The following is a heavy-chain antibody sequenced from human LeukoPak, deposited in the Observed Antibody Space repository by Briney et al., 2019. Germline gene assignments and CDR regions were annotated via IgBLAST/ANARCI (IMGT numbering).Heavy chain of an antibody. V-gene: IGHV3-23*01. D-gene: IGHD3-22*01. Sequence: GGSLRLSCAASGFTFSSYAMSWVRQAPGKGLEWVSAISGGGGSTYYADSVKGRFTISRDNSKNTLYLQMNSLRAEDTAVYYCASGWERDYYDSSGYYFGAFDIWGQGTMVTVSS. CDR1: GFTFSSYA. J-gene: IGHJ3*02. CDR2: ISGGGGST. CDR3: ASGWERDYYDSSGYYFGAFDI.